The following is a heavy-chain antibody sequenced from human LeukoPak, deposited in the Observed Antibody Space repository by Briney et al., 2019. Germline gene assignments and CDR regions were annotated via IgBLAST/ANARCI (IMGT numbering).Heavy chain of an antibody. CDR2: INHSGST. V-gene: IGHV4-34*01. D-gene: IGHD4-17*01. CDR3: ARGWPSTVTLQVYYYYYYGMDV. J-gene: IGHJ6*02. CDR1: GGSFSGYY. Sequence: PSETLSLTCAVYGGSFSGYYWSWIRQPPGKGLEWIGEINHSGSTNYNPSLKSRVTISVDTSKNQFSLKLSSVTAADTAVYYCARGWPSTVTLQVYYYYYYGMDVWGQGTTVTVSS.